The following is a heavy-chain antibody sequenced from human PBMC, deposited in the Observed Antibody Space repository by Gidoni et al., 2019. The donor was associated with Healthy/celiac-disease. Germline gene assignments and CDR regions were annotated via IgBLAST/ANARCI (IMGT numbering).Heavy chain of an antibody. Sequence: QVQLVQPGAEVKKHGASVKVSCTASGYTFTSYYMHWVRQAPGQGLEWMGIINPSGGSTSYAQKLQGRVTMTRDTFTSTVYMELSSLRSEDTAVYYCARVWGSRHGGTFDYWGQGTLVTVSS. V-gene: IGHV1-46*01. CDR1: GYTFTSYY. CDR3: ARVWGSRHGGTFDY. J-gene: IGHJ4*02. CDR2: INPSGGST. D-gene: IGHD3-16*01.